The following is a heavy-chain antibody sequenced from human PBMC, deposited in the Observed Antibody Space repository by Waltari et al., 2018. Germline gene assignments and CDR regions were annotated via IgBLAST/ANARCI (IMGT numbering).Heavy chain of an antibody. J-gene: IGHJ2*01. CDR1: GFTFSSYS. CDR2: MSSSSSTI. CDR3: ARVSFRRYFDL. Sequence: EVQLVESGGGLVQPGGSLRLSCAASGFTFSSYSMNWVRQAPGKGLEWVSYMSSSSSTIYYADSVKGRFTISRDNAKNSLYLQMNSLRAEDTAVYYCARVSFRRYFDLWGRGTLVTVSS. D-gene: IGHD3-10*01. V-gene: IGHV3-48*01.